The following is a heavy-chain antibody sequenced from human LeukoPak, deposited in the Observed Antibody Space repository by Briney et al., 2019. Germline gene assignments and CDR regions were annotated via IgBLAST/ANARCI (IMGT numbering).Heavy chain of an antibody. V-gene: IGHV3-48*03. Sequence: GGSLRLSCAASGFTFSSYEINWARQAPGKGLEWVSYISSSGSIIYYADSVKGRFTISRDNVKSSVYLQMNSLRAEDTAVYYCARDGSSGYYFDYWGQGTPVTVSS. CDR3: ARDGSSGYYFDY. J-gene: IGHJ4*02. CDR2: ISSSGSII. CDR1: GFTFSSYE. D-gene: IGHD3-22*01.